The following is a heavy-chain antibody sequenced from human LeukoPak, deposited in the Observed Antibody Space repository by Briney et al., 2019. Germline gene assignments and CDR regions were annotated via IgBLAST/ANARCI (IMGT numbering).Heavy chain of an antibody. CDR1: GFTFSSYS. CDR3: ASPGVLGTHYFDY. D-gene: IGHD1-1*01. Sequence: GRSLRLSCAASGFTFSSYSMNWVRQAPGKGLEWVSSISSSSSYIYYADSVKGRFTISRDNAKNSLYLQMNSLRAEDTAVYYCASPGVLGTHYFDYWGQGTLVTVSS. V-gene: IGHV3-21*01. CDR2: ISSSSSYI. J-gene: IGHJ4*02.